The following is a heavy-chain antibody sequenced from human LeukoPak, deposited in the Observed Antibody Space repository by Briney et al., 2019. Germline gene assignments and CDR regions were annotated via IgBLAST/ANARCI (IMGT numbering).Heavy chain of an antibody. Sequence: GGSLRLSCVASGLPIADFAMHWVRQAPGKGLEWVSLISGDGVSTFYADPVKGRFSISRDNSKNSLYLEMNSLRTEDAAMYYCTKESGKFDYWGEGTLVAVSS. CDR2: ISGDGVST. V-gene: IGHV3-43*02. CDR3: TKESGKFDY. J-gene: IGHJ4*02. CDR1: GLPIADFA.